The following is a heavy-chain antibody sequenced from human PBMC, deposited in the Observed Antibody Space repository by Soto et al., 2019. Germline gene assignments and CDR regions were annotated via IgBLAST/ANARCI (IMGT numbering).Heavy chain of an antibody. CDR1: GGSISSSSYY. J-gene: IGHJ4*02. CDR2: FYYRVST. D-gene: IGHD3-10*01. V-gene: IGHV4-39*01. Sequence: QLQLQESGPGLVKPSETLSLTCTVSGGSISSSSYYWGWIRQLPGQGLEWIGSFYYRVSTYSNPSLKSRVTISVDTSKNQFSLKLISVTAADTAVYYCARWYGSEVFDYWGQGTLVTVSS. CDR3: ARWYGSEVFDY.